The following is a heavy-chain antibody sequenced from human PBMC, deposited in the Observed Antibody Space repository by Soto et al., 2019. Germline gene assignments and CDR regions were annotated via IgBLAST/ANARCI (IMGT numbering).Heavy chain of an antibody. V-gene: IGHV1-69*04. CDR1: GGTFSSYT. CDR2: IIPILGIA. J-gene: IGHJ3*02. Sequence: ASVKVSFKASGGTFSSYTISWVRQAPGQGLEWMGRIIPILGIANYAQKFQGRVTITADKSTSTAYMELSSLRSEDTAVYYCARDSHYYDSSGYYPRAFDIWGQGTMVTVSS. D-gene: IGHD3-22*01. CDR3: ARDSHYYDSSGYYPRAFDI.